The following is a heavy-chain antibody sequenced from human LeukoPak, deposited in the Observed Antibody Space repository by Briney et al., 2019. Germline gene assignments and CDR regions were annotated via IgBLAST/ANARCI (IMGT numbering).Heavy chain of an antibody. CDR2: ISSSSYT. J-gene: IGHJ4*02. V-gene: IGHV3-11*06. CDR1: GFTCSDHY. Sequence: GGSLRPSCAASGFTCSDHYMSWIRQAPGKGLEWVSYISSSSYTNYADSVKGRFTISRDNAKNSLYLQMNSLRAEDTAVYYCARDQWYYYGSGSYDPQDYWGQGTLVTVSS. D-gene: IGHD3-10*01. CDR3: ARDQWYYYGSGSYDPQDY.